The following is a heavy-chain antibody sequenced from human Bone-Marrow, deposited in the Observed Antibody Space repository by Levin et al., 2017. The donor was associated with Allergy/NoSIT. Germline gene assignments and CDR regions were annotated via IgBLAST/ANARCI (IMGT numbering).Heavy chain of an antibody. CDR3: ARLYYVPFPVPFSGSYYYYYYGMDV. J-gene: IGHJ6*02. CDR2: IYYSGST. D-gene: IGHD2-8*01. Sequence: SETLSLTCTVSGGSISSSSYYWGWIRQPPGTGLEWIGSIYYSGSTYYNPSLKSRVTISVDTSKNQFSLKLSSVTAADTAVYYCARLYYVPFPVPFSGSYYYYYYGMDVWGQGTTVTVSS. CDR1: GGSISSSSYY. V-gene: IGHV4-39*01.